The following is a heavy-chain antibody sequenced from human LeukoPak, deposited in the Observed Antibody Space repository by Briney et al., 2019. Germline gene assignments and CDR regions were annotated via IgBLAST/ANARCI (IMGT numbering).Heavy chain of an antibody. V-gene: IGHV4-59*04. Sequence: TSETLSLTCTVSGGSISSFYWSWIRHPTGKGLEWIANIFYTGSTYYNPSLKSRVTIPLDSSKNQLSLKLSSVTPTNTPVFYLGGLNKPGWFDPWGQGTLVTVSS. CDR1: GGSISSFY. J-gene: IGHJ5*02. CDR2: IFYTGST. D-gene: IGHD3-16*01. CDR3: GGLNKPGWFDP.